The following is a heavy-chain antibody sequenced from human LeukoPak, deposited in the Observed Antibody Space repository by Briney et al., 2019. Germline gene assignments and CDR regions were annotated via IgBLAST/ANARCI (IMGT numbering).Heavy chain of an antibody. D-gene: IGHD3-10*01. CDR2: ISYDGSNK. Sequence: PGGSLRLSCAASGFTFSSYAMHWVRQAPGKGLEWVAVISYDGSNKYYADSVKGRFTISRDNSKNTLYLQMNSLRAEDTAVYYCARTTSDRGGGAFDIWGQGTMVTVSS. CDR3: ARTTSDRGGGAFDI. J-gene: IGHJ3*02. V-gene: IGHV3-30-3*01. CDR1: GFTFSSYA.